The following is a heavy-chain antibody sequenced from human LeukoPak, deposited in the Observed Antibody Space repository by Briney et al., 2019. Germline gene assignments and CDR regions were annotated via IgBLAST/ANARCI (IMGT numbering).Heavy chain of an antibody. CDR3: ARGTTALMDV. CDR2: ISSGTSFI. V-gene: IGHV3-21*01. CDR1: GFPFSSYS. D-gene: IGHD2-21*02. Sequence: GGSLRLSCAASGFPFSSYSMNWVRQAPGRGLEWVSSISSGTSFIYYADSVKGRFTISRDNAKNSLYLQMNSLRAEDTAVYYCARGTTALMDVWGKGTTVTVSS. J-gene: IGHJ6*03.